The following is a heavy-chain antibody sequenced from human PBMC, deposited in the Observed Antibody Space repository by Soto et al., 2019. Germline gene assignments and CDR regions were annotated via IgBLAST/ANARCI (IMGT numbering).Heavy chain of an antibody. CDR1: GGSFSGYY. D-gene: IGHD2-15*01. Sequence: QVQLQQWGAGLLKPSETLSLTCAVYGGSFSGYYWSWIRQPPGKGLEWIGEINHSGSTNYNPSLKRRVTISVDTSKNQFSLKLSSVTAADTAVYYCARGWGYCSGGSCYKDYYYYMDVWGKGTTVIVSS. CDR2: INHSGST. CDR3: ARGWGYCSGGSCYKDYYYYMDV. J-gene: IGHJ6*03. V-gene: IGHV4-34*01.